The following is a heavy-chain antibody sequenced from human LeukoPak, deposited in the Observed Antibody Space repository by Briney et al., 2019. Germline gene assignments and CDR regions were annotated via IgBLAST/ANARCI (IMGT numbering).Heavy chain of an antibody. CDR2: INHSGST. CDR3: ARGSRRWLVTPDNWCDP. D-gene: IGHD6-19*01. J-gene: IGHJ5*02. Sequence: MSSETLSLTCAVYGGSFSGYYWSWIRQPPGKGLEWIGEINHSGSTNYNPSLKSRVTISVDTSKNQFSLKLSSVTAADTAVYYCARGSRRWLVTPDNWCDPWGQGTLVTVSS. V-gene: IGHV4-34*01. CDR1: GGSFSGYY.